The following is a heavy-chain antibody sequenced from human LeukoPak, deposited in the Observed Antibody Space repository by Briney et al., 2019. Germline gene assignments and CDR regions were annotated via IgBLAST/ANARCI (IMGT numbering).Heavy chain of an antibody. CDR2: ISWNSGSI. J-gene: IGHJ6*03. Sequence: GGSLRLSCAASGFTFDDYAMHWVRQAPGKGLEWVSGISWNSGSIGYADSVKGRFTISRDNAKNSLYLQMNSLRAEDTALYYCARHNPPPSVFGAVIPHYYYYYMDVWGKGTTVTVSS. V-gene: IGHV3-9*01. D-gene: IGHD3-3*01. CDR1: GFTFDDYA. CDR3: ARHNPPPSVFGAVIPHYYYYYMDV.